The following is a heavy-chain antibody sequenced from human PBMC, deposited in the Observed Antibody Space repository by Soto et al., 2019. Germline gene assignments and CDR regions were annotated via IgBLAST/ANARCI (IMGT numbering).Heavy chain of an antibody. J-gene: IGHJ4*02. CDR2: ISYDGSNK. CDR3: AKDRRDVEMATFDS. V-gene: IGHV3-30*18. D-gene: IGHD5-12*01. CDR1: GITFSSYG. Sequence: QVHLVESGGGVVQPGRSLRLSCAASGITFSSYGMHWVRQAPGKGLEWVAAISYDGSNKYYADPVKGRFTISRDNSKNTLYVQMNSLRAEDTAVYYCAKDRRDVEMATFDSWGQGTLVTVSS.